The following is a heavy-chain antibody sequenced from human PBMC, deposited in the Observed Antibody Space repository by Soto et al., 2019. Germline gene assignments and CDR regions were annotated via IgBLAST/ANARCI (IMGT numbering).Heavy chain of an antibody. J-gene: IGHJ6*02. D-gene: IGHD3-3*01. Sequence: QVQLVESGGGLVKPGGSLRLSCAASGFTFSDYYMSWIRQAPGKGLEWVSYISSSSSYTNYADSVKGRFTISRDNAKKSLHLQMHSLRAEDTAVYYCARVPYDFMEWFKGGGMDVWGQGTTVAVSS. CDR1: GFTFSDYY. V-gene: IGHV3-11*06. CDR2: ISSSSSYT. CDR3: ARVPYDFMEWFKGGGMDV.